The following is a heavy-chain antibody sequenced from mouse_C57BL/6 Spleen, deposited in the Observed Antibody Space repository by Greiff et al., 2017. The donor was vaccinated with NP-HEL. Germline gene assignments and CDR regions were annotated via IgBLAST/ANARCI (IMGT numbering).Heavy chain of an antibody. CDR2: IDPSDSYT. Sequence: VQLQQSGAELVMPGASVKLSCKASGYTFTSYWMHWVKQRPGQGLEWIGEIDPSDSYTNYNQKFKGKSTLTVDKSSSTAYMQLSSLTSEDSAVYYCARARTTVRGYWGQGTTLTVSS. CDR1: GYTFTSYW. D-gene: IGHD1-1*01. CDR3: ARARTTVRGY. V-gene: IGHV1-69*01. J-gene: IGHJ2*01.